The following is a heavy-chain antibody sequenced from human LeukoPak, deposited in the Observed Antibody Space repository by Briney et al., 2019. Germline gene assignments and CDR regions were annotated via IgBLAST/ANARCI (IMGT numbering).Heavy chain of an antibody. V-gene: IGHV3-7*01. CDR2: IKQDGSEK. CDR1: GFNFSSYW. Sequence: GGSLRLSCAASGFNFSSYWMSWVRQAPGKGLEWVANIKQDGSEKYYVASVKGRFTISRDNAKNSLYLQMNSLRAEDTAVYYCARRYFDYWGQGTLVTVSS. J-gene: IGHJ4*02. CDR3: ARRYFDY.